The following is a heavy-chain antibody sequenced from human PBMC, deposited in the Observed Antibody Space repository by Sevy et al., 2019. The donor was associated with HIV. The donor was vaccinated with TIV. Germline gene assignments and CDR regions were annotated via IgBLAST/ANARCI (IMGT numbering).Heavy chain of an antibody. CDR1: GYTFTSYG. J-gene: IGHJ4*02. CDR3: ARDQYDILTGSEKDGFDC. V-gene: IGHV1-18*01. D-gene: IGHD3-9*01. Sequence: ASVKVSCKASGYTFTSYGISWVRQAPGQGLEWMGRISGYNGNTNYSQKLQGRVTMTTDTSTNTAYMELRSLRSDDTAVYYCARDQYDILTGSEKDGFDCWGQGTLVTVSS. CDR2: ISGYNGNT.